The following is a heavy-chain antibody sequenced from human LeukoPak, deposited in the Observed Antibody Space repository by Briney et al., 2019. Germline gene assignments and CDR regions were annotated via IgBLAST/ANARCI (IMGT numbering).Heavy chain of an antibody. CDR3: VRDHNYYFGY. CDR2: INWNGGST. CDR1: GFTFDDYE. V-gene: IGHV3-20*04. Sequence: GGSLRLSCAASGFTFDDYEMSWVRQAPGKGLEWVSGINWNGGSTGYADSVKGRFTISRDNAKNSLYLQMDSLRDEDTAVYYCVRDHNYYFGYWGQGILVTVSA. J-gene: IGHJ4*02.